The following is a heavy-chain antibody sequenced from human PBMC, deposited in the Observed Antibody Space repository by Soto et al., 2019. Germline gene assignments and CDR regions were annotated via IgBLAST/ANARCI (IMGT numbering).Heavy chain of an antibody. CDR3: IRDTSSSWPGFDY. Sequence: ASVKVSCKASGYTFTSYGISWVRQAPGQGLEWMGWISAYNGNTNYAQKLQGRVTMTTDTSTSTAYMELNSLKTEDTAVYYCIRDTSSSWPGFDYWGQGTLVTVSS. J-gene: IGHJ4*02. CDR2: ISAYNGNT. CDR1: GYTFTSYG. D-gene: IGHD6-13*01. V-gene: IGHV1-18*01.